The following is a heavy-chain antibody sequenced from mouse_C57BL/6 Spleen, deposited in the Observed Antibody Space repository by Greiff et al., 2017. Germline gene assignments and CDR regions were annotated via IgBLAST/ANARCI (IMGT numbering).Heavy chain of an antibody. V-gene: IGHV1-15*01. Sequence: VQLQQSGAELVRPGASVTLSCKASGYTFTDYEMHWVKQTPVPGLEWIGAIDPETGGTAANQKFKGKAILTADKSSSTASMVLRSLTSEDSAVYYGTIEPITTVVAYYAMDYWGQGTSVTVSS. CDR1: GYTFTDYE. J-gene: IGHJ4*01. CDR3: TIEPITTVVAYYAMDY. D-gene: IGHD1-1*01. CDR2: IDPETGGT.